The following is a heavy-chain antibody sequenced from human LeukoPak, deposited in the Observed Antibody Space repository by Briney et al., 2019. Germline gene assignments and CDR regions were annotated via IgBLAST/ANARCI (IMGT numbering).Heavy chain of an antibody. CDR2: IYYGGST. D-gene: IGHD1-26*01. CDR3: AGGVGATTYF. J-gene: IGHJ4*02. CDR1: GGSLSSSDDY. Sequence: PSETLSLTCTVSGGSLSSSDDYWGWIRQPPGKGLEWIGVIYYGGSTYYHPSLKSRVTISMDTSKSQFSLRLTSVTAADTAVYYRAGGVGATTYFWGQGTLVTVSS. V-gene: IGHV4-39*07.